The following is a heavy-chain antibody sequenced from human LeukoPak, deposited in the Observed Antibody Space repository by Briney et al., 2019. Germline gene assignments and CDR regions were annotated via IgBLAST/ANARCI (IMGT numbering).Heavy chain of an antibody. CDR2: ISGDGGST. D-gene: IGHD4-23*01. CDR1: GFTFDDYA. CDR3: ASTTVADFDY. J-gene: IGHJ4*02. V-gene: IGHV3-43*02. Sequence: QPGGSLRLSCAASGFTFDDYAMHWVRQAPGKGLEWVSLISGDGGSTYYADSVKGRFTIPRDNSKNSLYLQMNSLRTEDTALYYCASTTVADFDYWGQGTLVTVSS.